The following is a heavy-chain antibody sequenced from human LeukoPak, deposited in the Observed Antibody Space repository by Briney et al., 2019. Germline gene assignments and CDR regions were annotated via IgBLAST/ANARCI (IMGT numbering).Heavy chain of an antibody. V-gene: IGHV4-34*01. CDR3: AREDGDINWFDP. J-gene: IGHJ5*02. D-gene: IGHD4-17*01. Sequence: SETLSLTCAVYGGSFSGYYWSWIRQPPGKGLEWIGEINHSGSTNYNPSLKSRVTISVDTSKNQFSLKLSSVTAADTAVYYCAREDGDINWFDPWGQETLVTVSS. CDR2: INHSGST. CDR1: GGSFSGYY.